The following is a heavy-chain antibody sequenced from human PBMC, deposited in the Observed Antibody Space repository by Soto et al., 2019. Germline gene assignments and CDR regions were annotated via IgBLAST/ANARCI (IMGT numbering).Heavy chain of an antibody. CDR2: IIPIFGTV. CDR3: AKGAVAGTPTSYYYYGMDV. J-gene: IGHJ6*02. CDR1: GGTFRTYA. D-gene: IGHD6-19*01. V-gene: IGHV1-69*05. Sequence: QVQLLQSGAEVKKPGSSVRVSCEASGGTFRTYAISWVRQAPGQGLEWMGEIIPIFGTVNYAQKFQGRVTLTPDEXTTTVYMDLRSLRSEDTAVYYCAKGAVAGTPTSYYYYGMDVWGQGTTVTVSS.